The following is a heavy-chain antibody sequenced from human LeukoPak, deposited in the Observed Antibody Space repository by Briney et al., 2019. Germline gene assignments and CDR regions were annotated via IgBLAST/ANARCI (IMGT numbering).Heavy chain of an antibody. CDR2: INPYNGNT. J-gene: IGHJ4*02. Sequence: ASVKVSCKASGYTFTTYGISWVRQAPGQGLEWMGWINPYNGNTNYAQKFQGRVTMTIDTSTSTAYMELRSLKSDDTAVYYCARVWGYYYDSSGYSDFDYWGQGTLVTVSS. D-gene: IGHD3-22*01. CDR1: GYTFTTYG. V-gene: IGHV1-18*01. CDR3: ARVWGYYYDSSGYSDFDY.